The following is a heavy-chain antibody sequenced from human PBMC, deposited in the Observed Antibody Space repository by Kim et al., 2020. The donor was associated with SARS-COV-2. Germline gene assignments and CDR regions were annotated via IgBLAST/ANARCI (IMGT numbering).Heavy chain of an antibody. CDR2: IIPIFGTA. Sequence: SVKVSCKASGGTFSSYAISWVRQAPGQGLEWMGGIIPIFGTANYAQKFQGRVTITADESMSTAYMELSSLRSEDTAVYYCARGRSGYYYSDFDYWGQGTLVTVSS. J-gene: IGHJ4*02. D-gene: IGHD3-22*01. V-gene: IGHV1-69*13. CDR3: ARGRSGYYYSDFDY. CDR1: GGTFSSYA.